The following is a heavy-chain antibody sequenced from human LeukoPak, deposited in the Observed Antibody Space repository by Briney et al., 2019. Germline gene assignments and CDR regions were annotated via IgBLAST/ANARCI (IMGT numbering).Heavy chain of an antibody. Sequence: GASVKVSFKASVYTFTDYYVYWVRQAPGQGLEWMGWISPHSGDTNFAQKFQGRVTMTTDTSISTVYMDLSRLRSDDTALYYCARSADSTCGPHPYGGQGTLVTVSS. D-gene: IGHD2/OR15-2a*01. CDR2: ISPHSGDT. CDR1: VYTFTDYY. J-gene: IGHJ4*02. CDR3: ARSADSTCGPHPY. V-gene: IGHV1-2*02.